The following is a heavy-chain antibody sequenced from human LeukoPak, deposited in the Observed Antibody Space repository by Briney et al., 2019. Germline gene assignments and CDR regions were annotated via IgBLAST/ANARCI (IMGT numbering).Heavy chain of an antibody. D-gene: IGHD3-9*01. CDR3: AILTGRPTPYFDY. J-gene: IGHJ4*02. CDR2: IIPILGIA. V-gene: IGHV1-69*04. CDR1: GGTFSSYA. Sequence: SVKVSCKASGGTFSSYAISWVRQAPGQGLEWMGRIIPILGIANYAQRFQGRVTITADKSTSTAYMELSSLRSEDTAVYYCAILTGRPTPYFDYWGQGTLVTVSS.